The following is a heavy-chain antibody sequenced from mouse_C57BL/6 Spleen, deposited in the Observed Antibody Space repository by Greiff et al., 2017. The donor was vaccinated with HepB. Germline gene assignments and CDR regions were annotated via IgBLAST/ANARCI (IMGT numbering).Heavy chain of an antibody. Sequence: DVQLVESGGGLVQPKGSLKLSCAASGFTFNTYAMHWVRQAPGKGLEWVARIRSKSSNYATYYADSVKDRFTISRDDSQSMLYLQMNNLKTEDTAMYYCVRAEDYYGSSYTWFAYWGQGTLVTVSA. J-gene: IGHJ3*01. CDR3: VRAEDYYGSSYTWFAY. CDR2: IRSKSSNYAT. D-gene: IGHD1-1*01. V-gene: IGHV10-3*01. CDR1: GFTFNTYA.